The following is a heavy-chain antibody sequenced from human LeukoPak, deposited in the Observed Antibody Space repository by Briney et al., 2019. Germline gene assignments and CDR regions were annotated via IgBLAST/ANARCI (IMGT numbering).Heavy chain of an antibody. CDR3: ARDASGWSRDY. D-gene: IGHD6-19*01. CDR1: GFTFSSYG. J-gene: IGHJ4*02. Sequence: GGSLRLSCAASGFTFSSYGMSWVRQAPGKGLEWVSAISGSGGSTYYADSVKGRFTISRDNAKNSLYLQMDSLRAEDTAVYFCARDASGWSRDYWGQGTLVTVSS. V-gene: IGHV3-23*01. CDR2: ISGSGGST.